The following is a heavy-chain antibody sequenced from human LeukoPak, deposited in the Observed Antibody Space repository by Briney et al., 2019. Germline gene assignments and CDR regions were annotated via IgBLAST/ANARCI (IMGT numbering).Heavy chain of an antibody. J-gene: IGHJ6*02. D-gene: IGHD1-14*01. CDR3: ARDGRHNWNHTAAWHYYYGMDA. Sequence: GASVKVSCKASGYSFTAYYMRWVRQAPGQGLEWMGWINPNTGDTNYAQNFQGRVTMTRDTSINTAYMELSSLRSDDTAVYHCARDGRHNWNHTAAWHYYYGMDAWGLGTTVTVSS. CDR1: GYSFTAYY. CDR2: INPNTGDT. V-gene: IGHV1-2*02.